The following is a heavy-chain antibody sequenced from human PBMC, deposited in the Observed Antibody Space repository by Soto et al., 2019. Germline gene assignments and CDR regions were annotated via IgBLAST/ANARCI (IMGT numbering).Heavy chain of an antibody. Sequence: VVSLILSCSASGFSFTSYSLICVRQAPGKGLECVSTISGSDGKTYYADSVKGRFSISRDTSKTTLYLQMNSLRVEDTAVYYCERWSLIEYWGQGTRV. D-gene: IGHD1-26*01. CDR1: GFSFTSYS. V-gene: IGHV3-23*01. J-gene: IGHJ4*02. CDR3: ERWSLIEY. CDR2: ISGSDGKT.